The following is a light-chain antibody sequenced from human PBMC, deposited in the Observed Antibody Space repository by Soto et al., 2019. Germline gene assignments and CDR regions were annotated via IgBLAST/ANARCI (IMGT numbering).Light chain of an antibody. CDR3: MQALQTPPQYT. Sequence: DIVMTQSPLSLPVTPGEAASISCRSXXXXXXXXXXXXXXWYVQKPGQSPQLLIYLSSSRASGVPDRFSGSGSGTDFTLKISRVEAEDVVVYYCMQALQTPPQYTFGQGTKLEIK. CDR2: LSS. CDR1: XXXXXXXXXXX. V-gene: IGKV2-28*01. J-gene: IGKJ2*01.